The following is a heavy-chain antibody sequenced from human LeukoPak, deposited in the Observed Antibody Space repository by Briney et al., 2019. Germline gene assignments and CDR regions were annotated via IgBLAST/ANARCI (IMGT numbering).Heavy chain of an antibody. CDR2: ISYDGSNK. J-gene: IGHJ4*02. CDR3: ARDRYDFWSGYYPFDY. CDR1: GFTFSSYA. Sequence: GSLSLSCAASGFTFSSYAMHWVRPAPGKGLEWVAVISYDGSNKYYADSVKGRFTISRDNSKNTLYLQMNSLRAEDTAVYYCARDRYDFWSGYYPFDYWGQGTLVTVSS. V-gene: IGHV3-30*01. D-gene: IGHD3-3*01.